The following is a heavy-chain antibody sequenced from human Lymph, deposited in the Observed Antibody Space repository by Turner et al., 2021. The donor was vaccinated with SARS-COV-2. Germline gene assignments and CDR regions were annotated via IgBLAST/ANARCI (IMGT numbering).Heavy chain of an antibody. CDR1: GYTVTSYS. J-gene: IGHJ4*02. Sequence: QVPLVPSGAEVKMPGASVKFSCKASGYTVTSYSMHWVRPAPGQGLEWMGRINPSGDSTSYEQKFQGRVTMTRDTSTSTVYMELSSLRTEDTAVYYCARVGPGGFVYWGQGTPVTVSS. CDR2: INPSGDST. CDR3: ARVGPGGFVY. V-gene: IGHV1-46*01. D-gene: IGHD2-15*01.